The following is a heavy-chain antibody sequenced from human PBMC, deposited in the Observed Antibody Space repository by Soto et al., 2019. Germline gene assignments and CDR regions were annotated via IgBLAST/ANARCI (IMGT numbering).Heavy chain of an antibody. V-gene: IGHV3-23*01. Sequence: GSLRLSCAAAGFTFTDYAMTWVRQAPGKGLDWVSSISGSGGSTYYTDSVKGRFTISRDNSKNTLYLQMHSLRAEDTAVYYCAKHRGGVLAPAYFGNWAQGT. J-gene: IGHJ4*02. CDR3: AKHRGGVLAPAYFGN. CDR1: GFTFTDYA. CDR2: ISGSGGST. D-gene: IGHD2-8*01.